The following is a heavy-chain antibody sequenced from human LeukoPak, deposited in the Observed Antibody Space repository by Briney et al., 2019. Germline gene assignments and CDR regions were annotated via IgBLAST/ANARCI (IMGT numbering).Heavy chain of an antibody. J-gene: IGHJ4*02. D-gene: IGHD3-10*01. CDR3: TLIQGWGSGSYYRDF. CDR2: VKSRSAGETT. V-gene: IGHV3-15*01. CDR1: GFSISNDW. Sequence: GGSLRLSCAASGFSISNDWMSWVRQAPGKGLEWVARVKSRSAGETTDYAAPVKGGFTISRDDSKNTLYLQMNSLKTEDTAVYYCTLIQGWGSGSYYRDFWGQGTLVTVSS.